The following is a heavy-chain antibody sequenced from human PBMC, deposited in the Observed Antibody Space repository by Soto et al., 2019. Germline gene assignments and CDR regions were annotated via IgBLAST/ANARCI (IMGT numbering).Heavy chain of an antibody. V-gene: IGHV1-18*01. CDR2: ISAYNGNT. CDR1: GYTFTSYG. Sequence: ASVKASCTACGYTFTSYGISWVRQAPGQGLEWMGWISAYNGNTNYAQKLQGRVTMTTDTSTSTAYMELRSLRSDDTAVYYCARVEGYYDILTGPGGYWGQGTLVTVSS. J-gene: IGHJ4*02. CDR3: ARVEGYYDILTGPGGY. D-gene: IGHD3-9*01.